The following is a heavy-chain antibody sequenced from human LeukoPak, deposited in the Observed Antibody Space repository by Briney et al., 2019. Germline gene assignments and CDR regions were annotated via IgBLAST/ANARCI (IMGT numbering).Heavy chain of an antibody. J-gene: IGHJ4*02. CDR2: IYHSGSP. D-gene: IGHD1-1*01. CDR3: ARVNINNWHSCDY. Sequence: SETLSLTCAVSGGSISSNNWWGWVRQPPGQGLEWIGEIYHSGSPNYNPSLKSRVTISVDKSRNHFSLNLSSVTAADTAVCYCARVNINNWHSCDYWGQGTLVTVSS. V-gene: IGHV4-4*02. CDR1: GGSISSNNW.